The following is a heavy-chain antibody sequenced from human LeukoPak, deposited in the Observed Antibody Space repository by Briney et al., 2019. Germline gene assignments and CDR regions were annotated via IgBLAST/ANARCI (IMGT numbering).Heavy chain of an antibody. V-gene: IGHV4-39*02. J-gene: IGHJ4*02. Sequence: KASETLSLTCTVSGGSISSYYWGWIRQPPGKGLEWIGNIHYSGSTYYTPSLKSRVTISVDTSKNQFSLKLSSVTAADTAVYYCAREGGIKDYWGQGTLVTVSS. CDR3: AREGGIKDY. CDR2: IHYSGST. CDR1: GGSISSYY. D-gene: IGHD3-16*01.